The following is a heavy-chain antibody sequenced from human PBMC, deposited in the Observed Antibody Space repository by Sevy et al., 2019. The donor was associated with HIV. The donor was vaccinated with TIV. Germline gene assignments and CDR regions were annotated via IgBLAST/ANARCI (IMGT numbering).Heavy chain of an antibody. Sequence: SETLSLTCAVYGGSFSGYYWSWIRQSPGKGLEWIGEINHNGITNYKPSLKSRVSISADTSKKQFSLKVTSVTAADTAVYYCAREGGEDWDNNNHDCLVDCLDVWGQGATVTVSS. CDR2: INHNGIT. CDR1: GGSFSGYY. J-gene: IGHJ6*02. D-gene: IGHD2-21*01. V-gene: IGHV4-34*01. CDR3: AREGGEDWDNNNHDCLVDCLDV.